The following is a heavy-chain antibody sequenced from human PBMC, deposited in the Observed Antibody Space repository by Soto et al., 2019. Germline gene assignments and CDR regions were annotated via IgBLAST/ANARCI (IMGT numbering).Heavy chain of an antibody. Sequence: QVQLVESGGGVVQPGRSLRLSCAASGFTFNNYAMHWVRQTPGKGLEWVAVISYDGNNQYYADSVKGRFSISRDNSKNTLYLQMNFLRTEDTSVYYCARDLTGGSGWYVFDYWGLGTLVTVSS. CDR2: ISYDGNNQ. CDR1: GFTFNNYA. D-gene: IGHD6-19*01. V-gene: IGHV3-30-3*01. J-gene: IGHJ4*02. CDR3: ARDLTGGSGWYVFDY.